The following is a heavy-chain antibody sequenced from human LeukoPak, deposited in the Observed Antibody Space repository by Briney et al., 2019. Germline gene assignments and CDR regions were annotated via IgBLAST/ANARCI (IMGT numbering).Heavy chain of an antibody. J-gene: IGHJ3*02. CDR1: GGSFSGYY. Sequence: SETLSLTCAVYGGSFSGYYWSWIRQPPGKGLEWIGENNHSGTTNYNPSLKSRVTISVDTSKNQFSLKLSSVTAADTAVYYCARNILDGYNWGAFDIWGRGTMVTVSS. CDR2: NNHSGTT. CDR3: ARNILDGYNWGAFDI. D-gene: IGHD5-24*01. V-gene: IGHV4-34*01.